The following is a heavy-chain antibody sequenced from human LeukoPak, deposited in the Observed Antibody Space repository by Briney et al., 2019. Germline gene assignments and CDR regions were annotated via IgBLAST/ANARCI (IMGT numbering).Heavy chain of an antibody. Sequence: PSETLSLTCTVSGASISGSSHYFWGWIRQTPGKGLEWIGSIYYSGITYYTPSLKSRLTISVDTSKNQFSLKLSSLTAADTAIYYCAREIYYDSSAYDYWGQGTLVTVSS. V-gene: IGHV4-39*02. CDR2: IYYSGIT. CDR1: GASISGSSHYF. CDR3: AREIYYDSSAYDY. J-gene: IGHJ4*02. D-gene: IGHD3-22*01.